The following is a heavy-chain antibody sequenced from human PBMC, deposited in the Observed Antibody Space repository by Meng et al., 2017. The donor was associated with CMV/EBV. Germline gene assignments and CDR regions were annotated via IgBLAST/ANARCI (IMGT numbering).Heavy chain of an antibody. D-gene: IGHD3-9*01. CDR3: ARDAGHYDILTGYSY. V-gene: IGHV4-39*07. J-gene: IGHJ4*02. Sequence: PQLQESGPGLVKPSETLSLTCTVSGGSISSSSYYWGWIRQPPGKGLEWIGSIYYSGSTYYNPSLKSRVTISVDTSKNQFSLKLSSVTAADTAVYYCARDAGHYDILTGYSYWGQGTLVTVSS. CDR1: GGSISSSSYY. CDR2: IYYSGST.